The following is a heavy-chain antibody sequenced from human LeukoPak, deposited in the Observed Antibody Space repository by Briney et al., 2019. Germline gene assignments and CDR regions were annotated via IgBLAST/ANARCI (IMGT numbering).Heavy chain of an antibody. V-gene: IGHV3-23*01. Sequence: GGSLRLSCAASGFTFSSSAMSWVRQAPGKGLEWVSNISGSGSGGSTYYADSVKGRFTISRDNSKNTLYLQMNSLRAEDTAIYYCARGGDYGVKIDYWGQGTLVTVSS. D-gene: IGHD4-17*01. CDR3: ARGGDYGVKIDY. J-gene: IGHJ4*02. CDR1: GFTFSSSA. CDR2: ISGSGSGGST.